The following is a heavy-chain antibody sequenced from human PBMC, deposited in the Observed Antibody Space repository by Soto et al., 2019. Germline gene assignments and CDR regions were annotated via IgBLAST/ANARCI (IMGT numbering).Heavy chain of an antibody. CDR1: GGSISSSSYY. J-gene: IGHJ5*02. CDR2: IYYSGST. Sequence: SETLSLTCTVSGGSISSSSYYWGWIRQPPGKGLEWIGSIYYSGSTYYNPSLKSRVTISVHTSKNQFSLKLSSGTAADTAVYYCARPAAPMVRGGMKFDPWGQGTLVTVSS. D-gene: IGHD3-10*01. V-gene: IGHV4-39*01. CDR3: ARPAAPMVRGGMKFDP.